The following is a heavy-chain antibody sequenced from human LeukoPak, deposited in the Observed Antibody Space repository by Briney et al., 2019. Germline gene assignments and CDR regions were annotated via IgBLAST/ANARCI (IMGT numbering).Heavy chain of an antibody. J-gene: IGHJ5*02. Sequence: ASVKVSCKASGYTFTGYYMHWVRQAPGQGLEWMGRINPNSGGTNYAQKFQGRVTMTRDTSIITAYMELSRLRSDDTAVYYCARTTYYDFWSGYYNNWFDPWGQGTLVTVSS. D-gene: IGHD3-3*01. CDR3: ARTTYYDFWSGYYNNWFDP. CDR1: GYTFTGYY. CDR2: INPNSGGT. V-gene: IGHV1-2*06.